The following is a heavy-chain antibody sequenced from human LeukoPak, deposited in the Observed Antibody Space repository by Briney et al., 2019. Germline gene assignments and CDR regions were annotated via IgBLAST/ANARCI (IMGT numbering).Heavy chain of an antibody. CDR1: GYTFTSYD. V-gene: IGHV1-8*01. Sequence: ASVTVSCKASGYTFTSYDINWVRQATGQGLEWMGWMNPNSGNTGYAQKFQGRVTMTRNTSISTAYMELSSLRSEDTAVYYCARGTRRDGYNFHPWGQGTLVTVSS. J-gene: IGHJ5*02. D-gene: IGHD5-24*01. CDR2: MNPNSGNT. CDR3: ARGTRRDGYNFHP.